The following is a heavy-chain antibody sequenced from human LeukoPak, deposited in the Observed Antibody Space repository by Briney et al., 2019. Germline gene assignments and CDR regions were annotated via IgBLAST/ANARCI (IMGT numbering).Heavy chain of an antibody. D-gene: IGHD6-19*01. CDR3: ARGLQWLIDY. J-gene: IGHJ4*02. Sequence: SETLSLTCTVSGGSVSCGSYYWSWIRRPPGKGLEWIGHIYYSGSTNYNPSLKSRVTISVDTSKNQFSLKLNSVTAPDTAVYYCARGLQWLIDYWGQGTLVTVSS. V-gene: IGHV4-61*01. CDR2: IYYSGST. CDR1: GGSVSCGSYY.